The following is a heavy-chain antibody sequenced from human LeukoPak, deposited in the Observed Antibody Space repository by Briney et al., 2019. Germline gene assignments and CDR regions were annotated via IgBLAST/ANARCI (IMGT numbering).Heavy chain of an antibody. CDR3: ARGPGYCSGGSCPPRWFDP. CDR2: ISSSGSTI. CDR1: GFTFSDYY. V-gene: IGHV3-11*01. Sequence: GGSLRLSCAASGFTFSDYYMSWIRQAPGKGLEWVSYISSSGSTIYYADSVNGRFTISRDNAKNSLYLQMNSLRAEDTAVYYCARGPGYCSGGSCPPRWFDPWGQGTLVTVSS. D-gene: IGHD2-15*01. J-gene: IGHJ5*02.